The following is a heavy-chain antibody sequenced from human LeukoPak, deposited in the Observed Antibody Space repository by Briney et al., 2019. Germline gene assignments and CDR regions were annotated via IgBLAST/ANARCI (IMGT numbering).Heavy chain of an antibody. D-gene: IGHD3-16*01. V-gene: IGHV3-48*04. CDR3: ARDLKALKGVY. Sequence: GGSPRLSCVASGFTFSSFSMNWVRQAPGKGLEWISYISSTSTTIYCADSVQGRFTISRDNAKNSLYLQMNSLRAEDTAVYYCARDLKALKGVYWGQGTLVTVSS. J-gene: IGHJ4*02. CDR2: ISSTSTTI. CDR1: GFTFSSFS.